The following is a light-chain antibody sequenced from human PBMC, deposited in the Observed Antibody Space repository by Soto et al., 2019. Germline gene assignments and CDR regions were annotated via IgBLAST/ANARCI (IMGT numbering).Light chain of an antibody. CDR2: DAS. Sequence: EIVMTQSPATLSVSPGERATLSCWASQSIGSNLAWYQQRPGQGPRLLIYDASTRATGIPARFSGSGSGTDFTLTISSLQSEDFAVYYCQQYNNWLRWTFGQGTKVEIE. J-gene: IGKJ1*01. CDR1: QSIGSN. V-gene: IGKV3-15*01. CDR3: QQYNNWLRWT.